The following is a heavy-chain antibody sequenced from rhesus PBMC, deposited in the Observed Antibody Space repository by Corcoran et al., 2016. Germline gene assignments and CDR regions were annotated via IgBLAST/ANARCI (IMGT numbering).Heavy chain of an antibody. D-gene: IGHD6-25*01. CDR2: IYVSGGST. CDR3: ARGTAAGFFDY. V-gene: IGHV4-160*01. J-gene: IGHJ4*01. Sequence: QVQLQESGPGLVKPSATLSLPCAVSGASLSSNYWSWLRQAPGKGLEWIGRIYVSGGSTDYNPSLKSRVTIYTDTPKNQFSLKLSSGTAADTAVYYCARGTAAGFFDYWGQGVLVTVSS. CDR1: GASLSSNY.